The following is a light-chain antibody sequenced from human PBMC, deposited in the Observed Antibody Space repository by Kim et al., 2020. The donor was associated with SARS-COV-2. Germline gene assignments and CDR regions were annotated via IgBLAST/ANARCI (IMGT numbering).Light chain of an antibody. Sequence: QSALTQPRSVSGSPGQSVTISCTGTSSDVGLYNYVSWYQQHPGKAPKQMIYDVIMRPSGVPDRFSGSKSGNTASLTISGLQAEDEADYYCCSYAGQYTYVRFGGGTQLTVL. CDR1: SSDVGLYNY. V-gene: IGLV2-11*01. CDR3: CSYAGQYTYVR. CDR2: DVI. J-gene: IGLJ2*01.